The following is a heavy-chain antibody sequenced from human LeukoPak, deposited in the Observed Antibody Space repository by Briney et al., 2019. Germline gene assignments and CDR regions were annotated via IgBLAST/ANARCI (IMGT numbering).Heavy chain of an antibody. Sequence: GGSLRLSCAASGFTFSSYAMSWVRQAPGKGLEWVSAISGSGGSTYYADSVKGRFTISRDNSKNTLYLQMNSLRAEDTAVYYCAKARSTYDYVWGSYGDGMDVWGQGTTVTVSS. J-gene: IGHJ6*02. D-gene: IGHD3-16*01. CDR2: ISGSGGST. V-gene: IGHV3-23*01. CDR1: GFTFSSYA. CDR3: AKARSTYDYVWGSYGDGMDV.